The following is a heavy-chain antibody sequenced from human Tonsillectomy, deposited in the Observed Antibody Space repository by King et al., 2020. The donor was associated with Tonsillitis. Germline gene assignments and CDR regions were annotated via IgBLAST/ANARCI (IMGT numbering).Heavy chain of an antibody. V-gene: IGHV4-4*02. CDR3: TRDLFTVTHHNAFDV. J-gene: IGHJ3*01. CDR1: GGSVSNTNW. D-gene: IGHD4-17*01. Sequence: QLQESGPGLVKPSGTLSLTCAVSGGSVSNTNWWSWVRQPPGKGLEWIGEIYHSGRTNYNPSLKSRVTISVDKSKNQFSLKLRSVTAADTAVYYCTRDLFTVTHHNAFDVWGQGTMGAVSS. CDR2: IYHSGRT.